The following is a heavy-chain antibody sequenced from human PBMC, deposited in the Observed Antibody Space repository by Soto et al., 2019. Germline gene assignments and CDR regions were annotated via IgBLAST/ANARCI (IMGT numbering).Heavy chain of an antibody. V-gene: IGHV3-74*01. CDR2: INSDGSST. CDR3: ARDLAPKGPMTTVH. D-gene: IGHD4-17*01. J-gene: IGHJ4*02. CDR1: GFTFKTYW. Sequence: GGSLRLSCAASGFTFKTYWMHWVRQAPGKGLVWVARINSDGSSTSFADSVKGRFTISRDNAKNSLYLQMNSLRAEDTAVYYCARDLAPKGPMTTVHWGQGTLVTVSS.